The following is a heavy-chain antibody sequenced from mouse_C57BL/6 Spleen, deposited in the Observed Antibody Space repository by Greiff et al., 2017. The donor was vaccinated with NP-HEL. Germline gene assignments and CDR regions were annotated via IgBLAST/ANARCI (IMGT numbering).Heavy chain of an antibody. CDR1: GYTFTSYW. D-gene: IGHD2-4*01. Sequence: QVQLQQPGAELVKPGASVKLSCKASGYTFTSYWMQWVKQRPGQGLEWIGEIDPSDSYTNYNQKFKGKATLTVDTSSSTAYMQLSSLTSEDSAVYYCARGSLYDYDGRWYFDVWGTGTTVTVSS. V-gene: IGHV1-50*01. J-gene: IGHJ1*03. CDR2: IDPSDSYT. CDR3: ARGSLYDYDGRWYFDV.